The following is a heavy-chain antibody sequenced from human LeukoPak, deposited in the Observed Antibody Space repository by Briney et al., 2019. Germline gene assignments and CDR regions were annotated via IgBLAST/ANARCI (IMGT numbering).Heavy chain of an antibody. D-gene: IGHD3-10*01. CDR2: IYYSGNT. CDR1: GGSISSYY. V-gene: IGHV4-59*01. J-gene: IGHJ6*02. CDR3: ARSLQYNNNNYLNDGMDV. Sequence: SETLSLTCTVSGGSISSYYWNWIRQPPGGGLEWIGYIYYSGNTNYNPSLKSRVTISVDTSKNQFSLKLNSVTAADTAVYYCARSLQYNNNNYLNDGMDVGGQGTTVTVSS.